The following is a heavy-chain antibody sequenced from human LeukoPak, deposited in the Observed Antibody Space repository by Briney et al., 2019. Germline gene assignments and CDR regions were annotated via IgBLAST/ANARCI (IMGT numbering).Heavy chain of an antibody. J-gene: IGHJ4*02. CDR1: GGSIGHYF. CDR2: ISYIGNP. D-gene: IGHD6-19*01. CDR3: ARDPAVSGTKFDY. Sequence: SETLSLTCNVSGGSIGHYFWSWIRQPPGKGLEWIGYISYIGNPSYNPSLNSRVTISVDTSKNQFSLRLRSVSAADTAVYYCARDPAVSGTKFDYWGQGTLVTVSS. V-gene: IGHV4-59*01.